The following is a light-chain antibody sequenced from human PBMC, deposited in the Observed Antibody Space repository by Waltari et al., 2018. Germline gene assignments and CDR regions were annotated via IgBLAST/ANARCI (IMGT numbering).Light chain of an antibody. J-gene: IGKJ4*01. CDR2: GAS. CDR1: QSVYNN. V-gene: IGKV3-15*01. CDR3: QQYHDWPPVT. Sequence: TMMTQSPATLSVSPGERVTLSCRASQSVYNNLAWYQQKPGQAPRLLIYGASTRATGIPVRFSGSGSGTEFTLTISSLQSEDFAIYFCQQYHDWPPVTFGGGTKVEIK.